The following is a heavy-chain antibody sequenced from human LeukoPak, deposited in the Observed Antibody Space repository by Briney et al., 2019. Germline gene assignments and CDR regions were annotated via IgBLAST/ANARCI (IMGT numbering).Heavy chain of an antibody. CDR3: ASDQEGFDY. CDR1: GYTFTNNY. V-gene: IGHV1-46*01. CDR2: IYPRDGST. J-gene: IGHJ4*02. Sequence: ASVKVSCKASGYTFTNNYLHWVRQAPGQGLEWMGMIYPRDGSTSYAQNFQGRVTVTRDTSTTTVHMELRGLRSEDTAVYYCASDQEGFDYWGQGTVVTVSS.